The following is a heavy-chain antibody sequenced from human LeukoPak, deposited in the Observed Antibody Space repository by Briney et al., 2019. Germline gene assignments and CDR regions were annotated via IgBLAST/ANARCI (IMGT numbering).Heavy chain of an antibody. CDR3: ASDQEGFDY. CDR1: GYTFTNNY. V-gene: IGHV1-46*01. CDR2: IYPRDGST. J-gene: IGHJ4*02. Sequence: ASVKVSCKASGYTFTNNYLHWVRQAPGQGLEWMGMIYPRDGSTSYAQNFQGRVTVTRDTSTTTVHMELRGLRSEDTAVYYCASDQEGFDYWGQGTVVTVSS.